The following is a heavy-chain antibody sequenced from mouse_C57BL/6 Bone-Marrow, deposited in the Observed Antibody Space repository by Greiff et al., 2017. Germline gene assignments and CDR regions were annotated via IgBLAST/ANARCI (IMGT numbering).Heavy chain of an antibody. V-gene: IGHV1-54*01. Sequence: VQLQQSGAELVRPGTSVKVSCKASGYAFTNYLLEWVKPRPGQGLEWIGVINPGSGGTNYNEKLKGKATRTADKSSSTAYVQLSSLTSEDYAVYFCARSKNWDSWFAYWGQGTLVTVSA. CDR3: ARSKNWDSWFAY. CDR2: INPGSGGT. CDR1: GYAFTNYL. J-gene: IGHJ3*01. D-gene: IGHD4-1*01.